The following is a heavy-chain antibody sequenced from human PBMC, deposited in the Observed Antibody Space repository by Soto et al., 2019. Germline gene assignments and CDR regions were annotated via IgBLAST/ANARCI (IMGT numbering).Heavy chain of an antibody. D-gene: IGHD3-22*01. Sequence: SETLSLTYTVSGGSISSSSYYWGWIRQPPGKGLEWIGSIYYSGSTYYNPSLKSRVTISVDTSKNQFSLKLSSVTAADTAVYYCARQNYDSSGYPPNEAFDIWGQGTMVTVSS. CDR1: GGSISSSSYY. CDR3: ARQNYDSSGYPPNEAFDI. V-gene: IGHV4-39*01. CDR2: IYYSGST. J-gene: IGHJ3*02.